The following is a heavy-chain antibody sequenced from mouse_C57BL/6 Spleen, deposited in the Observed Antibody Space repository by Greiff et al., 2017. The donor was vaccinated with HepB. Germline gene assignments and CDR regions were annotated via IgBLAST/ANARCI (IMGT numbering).Heavy chain of an antibody. J-gene: IGHJ2*01. V-gene: IGHV1-55*01. CDR3: ARRSTIYYGSSYDY. CDR2: IYPGSGST. CDR1: GYTFTSYW. Sequence: QVQLKQPGAELVKPGASVKMSCKASGYTFTSYWITWVKQRPGQGLEWIGDIYPGSGSTNYNEKFKSKATLTVDKSSSTAYMQLSSLTSEDSAVYYCARRSTIYYGSSYDYWGQGTTLTVSS. D-gene: IGHD1-1*01.